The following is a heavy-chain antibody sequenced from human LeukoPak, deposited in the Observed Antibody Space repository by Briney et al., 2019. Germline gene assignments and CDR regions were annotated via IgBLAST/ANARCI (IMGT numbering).Heavy chain of an antibody. CDR3: ARSTSTMTLVDY. CDR1: GSSFTSYW. J-gene: IGHJ4*02. V-gene: IGHV5-51*01. D-gene: IGHD2/OR15-2a*01. CDR2: IYPTDSDT. Sequence: GAYLKISSKRSGSSFTSYWIGWVRRMPGKGLEWMGVIYPTDSDTSYNPSFKAQVTISADTSISTAYLQWSSLKGPDTAMYYCARSTSTMTLVDYWGQGTLVTGSS.